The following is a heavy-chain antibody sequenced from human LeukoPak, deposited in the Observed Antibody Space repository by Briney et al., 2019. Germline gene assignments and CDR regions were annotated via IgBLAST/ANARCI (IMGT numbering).Heavy chain of an antibody. V-gene: IGHV4-39*01. CDR2: IYYSGST. D-gene: IGHD3-22*01. Sequence: SETLSLTCTVSGGSISSSSYYWGWIRQPPGKGLEWIGSIYYSGSTYYNPSLKSRVTISVDTSKNQFSLKLSSVTAADTAVYYCARQSGYYSIDAFDIWGQGTMVTVSS. CDR3: ARQSGYYSIDAFDI. J-gene: IGHJ3*02. CDR1: GGSISSSSYY.